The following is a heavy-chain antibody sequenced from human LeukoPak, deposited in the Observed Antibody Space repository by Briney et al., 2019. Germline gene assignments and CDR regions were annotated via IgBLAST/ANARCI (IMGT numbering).Heavy chain of an antibody. J-gene: IGHJ4*02. CDR2: INTGTGDT. CDR1: GYTFTTYA. Sequence: ASVKVSCKASGYTFTTYAIHWVRQAPGQRLEWLGWINTGTGDTRYSQTFQGRVTITRDTSASTAYVELSSLRPEDTAVYYCARDNGGSHYFDYWGQGTLVTVSS. D-gene: IGHD1-26*01. V-gene: IGHV1-3*04. CDR3: ARDNGGSHYFDY.